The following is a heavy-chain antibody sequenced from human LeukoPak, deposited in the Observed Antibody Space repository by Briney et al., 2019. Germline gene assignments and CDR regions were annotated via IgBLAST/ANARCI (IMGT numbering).Heavy chain of an antibody. CDR1: GFTFSLYD. D-gene: IGHD6-19*01. CDR3: AKGEQWLLDY. V-gene: IGHV3-33*06. J-gene: IGHJ4*02. CDR2: IWYDGSNK. Sequence: GGSLRLSCAASGFTFSLYDMHWVRQAPGKGLEWVAVIWYDGSNKYYADSVKGRFTISRDNSKNTLYLQMNSLRAEDTAVYYCAKGEQWLLDYWGQGTLVTVSA.